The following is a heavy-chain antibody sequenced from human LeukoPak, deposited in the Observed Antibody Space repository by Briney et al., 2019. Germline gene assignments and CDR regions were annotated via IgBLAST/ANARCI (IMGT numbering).Heavy chain of an antibody. V-gene: IGHV1-8*01. Sequence: ASVKVSCKASGYTFTSYDINWVRQATGQGLEWMGWMNPNSGNTGYAQKFQGRVTMTRDTSTSTVYMELSSLRSEDTAVYYCARGLEYCSSTSCYRAGDYWGQGTLVTVSS. CDR2: MNPNSGNT. D-gene: IGHD2-2*02. CDR1: GYTFTSYD. J-gene: IGHJ4*02. CDR3: ARGLEYCSSTSCYRAGDY.